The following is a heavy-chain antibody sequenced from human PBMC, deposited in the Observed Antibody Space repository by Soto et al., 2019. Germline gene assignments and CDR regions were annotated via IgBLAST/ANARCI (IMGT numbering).Heavy chain of an antibody. Sequence: EVQLVESGGALVKPGGSLTLSCAASGYTFSHAWMNWVRHVPGKGLEWVGRIRSNIDGATTDYAAPVKGRISISRDDSKNTVFLQMNSLKTEDTGVYYCTTWRSFLTDYSRWGQGTLVTVSS. CDR2: IRSNIDGATT. D-gene: IGHD3-9*01. CDR3: TTWRSFLTDYSR. J-gene: IGHJ4*02. V-gene: IGHV3-15*02. CDR1: GYTFSHAW.